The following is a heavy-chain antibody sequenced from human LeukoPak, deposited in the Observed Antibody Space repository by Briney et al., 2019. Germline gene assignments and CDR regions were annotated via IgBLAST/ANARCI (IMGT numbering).Heavy chain of an antibody. CDR3: ARGGSYCSSTSCYSINYHYYYGMDV. CDR2: IYHSGST. D-gene: IGHD2-2*01. J-gene: IGHJ6*02. V-gene: IGHV4-59*12. CDR1: GGSISSYY. Sequence: SETLSLTCTVSGGSISSYYWSWIRQPPGKGLEWIGYIYHSGSTHYNPSLKSRVTISVDRSKNQFSLKLSSVTAADTAVYYCARGGSYCSSTSCYSINYHYYYGMDVWGQGTTVTVSS.